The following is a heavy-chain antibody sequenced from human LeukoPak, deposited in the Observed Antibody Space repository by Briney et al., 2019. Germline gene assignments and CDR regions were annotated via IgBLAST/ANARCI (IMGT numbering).Heavy chain of an antibody. CDR3: VKEPHYDFWSGYWVGPFDY. V-gene: IGHV3-64*04. CDR1: GFTFSSYA. Sequence: GGSLRLSCSASGFTFSSYAMHWVRQAPGKGLEYVSAVSSNGGSTYYADSVKGRFAISRDNSKNTLYLQMNSLRAEDTAVYYCVKEPHYDFWSGYWVGPFDYWGQGTLVTVSS. J-gene: IGHJ4*02. CDR2: VSSNGGST. D-gene: IGHD3-3*01.